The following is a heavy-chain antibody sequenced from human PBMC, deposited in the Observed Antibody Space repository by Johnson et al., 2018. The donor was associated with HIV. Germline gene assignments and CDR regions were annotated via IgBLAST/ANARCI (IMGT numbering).Heavy chain of an antibody. CDR2: ISYDGNNK. J-gene: IGHJ3*02. V-gene: IGHV3-30*04. CDR1: GFTFNSYP. Sequence: QEQLVESGGVVVQPGGSLRLSCAASGFTFNSYPMHWIRQAPGKGLEWVAVISYDGNNKYYADSLKGRFTISRDNSKNTLYLEMNSLRAEDTAVYYCTRLPSGYSRDAFDIWGQGTMVTVSS. CDR3: TRLPSGYSRDAFDI. D-gene: IGHD5-18*01.